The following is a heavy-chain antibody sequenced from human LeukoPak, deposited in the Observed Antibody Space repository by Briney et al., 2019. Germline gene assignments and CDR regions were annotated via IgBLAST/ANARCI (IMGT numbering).Heavy chain of an antibody. V-gene: IGHV4-59*08. CDR3: ARVRGVRPPDNWFDP. CDR2: INYSGYT. Sequence: PSETLSLTCTVSGGSISTYYWSWIRQPPGKGLEWVGYINYSGYTDYNPSLKSRVTISVDTSKNQFSLKLSSVTAADTAVYYCARVRGVRPPDNWFDPWGQGTLVTVSS. D-gene: IGHD3-10*01. J-gene: IGHJ5*02. CDR1: GGSISTYY.